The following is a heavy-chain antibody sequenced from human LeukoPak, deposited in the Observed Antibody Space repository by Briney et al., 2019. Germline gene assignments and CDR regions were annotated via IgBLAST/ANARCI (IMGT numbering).Heavy chain of an antibody. J-gene: IGHJ4*02. V-gene: IGHV1-2*02. CDR3: ARGPSSDSRGLDYFDY. CDR1: AYSITAYY. Sequence: ASVKVSCKASAYSITAYYMYWVRQAPGQGLEWMGWINPKSGGTNYAQKFQGRVTMTRDTSINTAYMDLGRLTSDDTAMYYCARGPSSDSRGLDYFDYWGQGTLVTVSS. CDR2: INPKSGGT. D-gene: IGHD3-22*01.